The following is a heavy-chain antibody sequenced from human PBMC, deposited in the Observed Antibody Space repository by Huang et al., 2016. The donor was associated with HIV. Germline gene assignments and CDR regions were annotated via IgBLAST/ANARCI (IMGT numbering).Heavy chain of an antibody. CDR3: TTDRDYGDYVADAFDI. CDR2: IKSKTEGGTT. Sequence: EVQLVESGGGLVKPGGSLRLSCAASGFTFSNAWMSWVRQAPGKGLEWVGRIKSKTEGGTTDYAAPVKGRFTISRDDSKNTLYLQMNTLKTEDTAVYYCTTDRDYGDYVADAFDIWGQGTMVTVSS. J-gene: IGHJ3*02. CDR1: GFTFSNAW. V-gene: IGHV3-15*01. D-gene: IGHD4-17*01.